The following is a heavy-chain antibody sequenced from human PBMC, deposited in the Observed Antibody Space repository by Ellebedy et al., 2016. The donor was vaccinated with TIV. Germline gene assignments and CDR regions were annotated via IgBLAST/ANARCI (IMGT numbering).Heavy chain of an antibody. D-gene: IGHD6-13*01. J-gene: IGHJ4*02. Sequence: GESLKISCAASGFTFSIYGMHWVRRAPGKGLEWMAVVSYEGSVQYYRDSVKGRFTISRDNSKNTLYLQMNSLTAEDTAIYYCARANQQLPRVVAFWGQGTLVTVSS. CDR1: GFTFSIYG. V-gene: IGHV3-33*05. CDR2: VSYEGSVQ. CDR3: ARANQQLPRVVAF.